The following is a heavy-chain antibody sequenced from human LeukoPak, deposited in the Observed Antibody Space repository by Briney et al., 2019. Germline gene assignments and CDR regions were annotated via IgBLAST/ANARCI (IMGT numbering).Heavy chain of an antibody. CDR2: ISSSSDTI. CDR3: AKGEQWQQTPFDY. D-gene: IGHD6-19*01. Sequence: GGSLRLSCAASGFTFSSYGMNWVRQAPGKGLEWVSYISSSSDTIYYADSVKGRFTISRDNAKRSLYLQMNSLRAEDTAVYYCAKGEQWQQTPFDYWGQGTLVTVSS. V-gene: IGHV3-48*01. J-gene: IGHJ4*02. CDR1: GFTFSSYG.